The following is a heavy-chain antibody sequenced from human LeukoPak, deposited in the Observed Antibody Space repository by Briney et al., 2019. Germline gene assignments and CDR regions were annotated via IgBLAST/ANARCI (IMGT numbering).Heavy chain of an antibody. Sequence: GGSLRLSCAASGFTFSSYSMNWVRQAPGKGLEWVSYISSSSTIYYADSVKGRFTISRDNAKNSLYLQMNSLRAEDTAVYYRARGTSDYWGQGTLVTVSS. CDR1: GFTFSSYS. V-gene: IGHV3-48*01. J-gene: IGHJ4*02. CDR2: ISSSSTI. CDR3: ARGTSDY.